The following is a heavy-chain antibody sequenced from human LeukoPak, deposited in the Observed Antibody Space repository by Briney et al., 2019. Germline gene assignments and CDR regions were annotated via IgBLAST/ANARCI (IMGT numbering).Heavy chain of an antibody. D-gene: IGHD5-18*01. V-gene: IGHV3-21*01. CDR2: ISSSSSYI. Sequence: GGSLRLSCAASGFTFSSYSMNWVRQAPGKGVEWVSSISSSSSYIYYEDSVKGRFTISRDNAKNSLYLQMNSLRAEDTAVYYCAREGTAMVRYYMDVWGKGTTVTVSS. CDR1: GFTFSSYS. CDR3: AREGTAMVRYYMDV. J-gene: IGHJ6*03.